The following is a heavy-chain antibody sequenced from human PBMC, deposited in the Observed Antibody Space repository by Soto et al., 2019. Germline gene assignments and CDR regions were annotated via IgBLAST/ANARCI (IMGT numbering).Heavy chain of an antibody. D-gene: IGHD6-13*01. J-gene: IGHJ3*02. CDR1: GGTFSSYT. Sequence: QVQLVQSGAEVKKPGSSVKVSCKASGGTFSSYTISWVRQGPGQGLEWMGRIIPILGIANYAQKFQGRVTITADKSTSTAYMELSSLRSEDTAVYYCARGPGIAAAGTLRGSAFDIWGQGTMVTVSS. CDR2: IIPILGIA. V-gene: IGHV1-69*02. CDR3: ARGPGIAAAGTLRGSAFDI.